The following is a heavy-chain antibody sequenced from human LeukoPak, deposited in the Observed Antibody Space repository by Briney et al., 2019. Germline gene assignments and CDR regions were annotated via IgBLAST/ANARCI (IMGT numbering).Heavy chain of an antibody. CDR2: ISYDGSNK. Sequence: GRSLRLSCAASGFTFSSYAMHWVRQAPGKGLEWVAVISYDGSNKYHADSVKGRFTISRDNFKNTLYLQMNSLRAEDTAVYYCARDLGIAVAGPQSEDGMDVWGKGTTVTVSS. D-gene: IGHD6-19*01. V-gene: IGHV3-30*04. J-gene: IGHJ6*04. CDR3: ARDLGIAVAGPQSEDGMDV. CDR1: GFTFSSYA.